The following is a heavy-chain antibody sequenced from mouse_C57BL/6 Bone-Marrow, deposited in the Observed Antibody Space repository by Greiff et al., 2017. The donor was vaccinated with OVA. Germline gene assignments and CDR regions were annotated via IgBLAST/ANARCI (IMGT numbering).Heavy chain of an antibody. Sequence: VQLQQSGPELVKPGASVKISCKASGYTFTDYYMNWVKQSHGKSLEWIGDINPNNGGTSYNQKFKGKATLTVDKSSSTAYMELRSLTSEDSAVYYCARGRWLLRTWFAYWGQGTLVTVSA. D-gene: IGHD2-3*01. CDR1: GYTFTDYY. J-gene: IGHJ3*01. V-gene: IGHV1-26*01. CDR2: INPNNGGT. CDR3: ARGRWLLRTWFAY.